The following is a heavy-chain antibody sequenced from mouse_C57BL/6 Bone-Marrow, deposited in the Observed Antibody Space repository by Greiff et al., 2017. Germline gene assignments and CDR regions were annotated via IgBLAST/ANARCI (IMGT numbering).Heavy chain of an antibody. J-gene: IGHJ4*01. CDR3: ARRNSNYGYAMDY. Sequence: EVQVVESGGGLVQPGGSLKLSCAASGFTFSDYYMYWVRQTPEKRLEWVAYISNGGGSTYYPDTVKGRFTISRDNAKNTLYLQRSRLKSEDTAMYYCARRNSNYGYAMDYWGQGTSVTVSS. V-gene: IGHV5-12*01. CDR1: GFTFSDYY. CDR2: ISNGGGST. D-gene: IGHD2-5*01.